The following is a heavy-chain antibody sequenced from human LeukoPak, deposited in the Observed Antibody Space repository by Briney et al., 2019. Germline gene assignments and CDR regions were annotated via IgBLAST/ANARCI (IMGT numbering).Heavy chain of an antibody. CDR1: GGTFSSYA. CDR3: ARSEAPYYFDY. V-gene: IGHV1-69*05. Sequence: SVKVSCKASGGTFSSYAISWVRQAPGQGLEWMGGIIPIFGTANYAQKLQGRVTMTTDTSTSTAYMELRSLRSDDTAVYYCARSEAPYYFDYWGQGTLVTVSS. J-gene: IGHJ4*02. CDR2: IIPIFGTA.